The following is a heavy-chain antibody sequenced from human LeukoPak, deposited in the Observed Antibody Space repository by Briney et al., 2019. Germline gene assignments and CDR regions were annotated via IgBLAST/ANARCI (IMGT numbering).Heavy chain of an antibody. CDR2: ISGSGGST. J-gene: IGHJ4*02. V-gene: IGHV3-23*01. CDR1: GFTFSSYA. D-gene: IGHD4-4*01. CDR3: AKDQDYCNEYFDY. Sequence: GGSLRLSCAASGFTFSSYAMSWVRQAPVKGLEWVSAISGSGGSTYYADSVKGRFTISRDNSKNTLYLQMNSLRAEDTAIYYCAKDQDYCNEYFDYWGQGTLVTVSS.